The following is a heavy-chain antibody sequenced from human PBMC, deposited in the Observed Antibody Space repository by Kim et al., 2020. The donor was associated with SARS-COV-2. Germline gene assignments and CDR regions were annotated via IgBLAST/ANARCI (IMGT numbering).Heavy chain of an antibody. Sequence: SETLSLTCTVSGGSISSGGYYWSWIRQHPGKGLEWIGYIYYSGSTYYNPSLKSRVTISVDTSKNQFSLKLSSVTAADTAVYYCARTRLGSGSYYPESPNDAFDIWGQGTMVTVSS. V-gene: IGHV4-31*03. J-gene: IGHJ3*02. D-gene: IGHD3-10*01. CDR3: ARTRLGSGSYYPESPNDAFDI. CDR2: IYYSGST. CDR1: GGSISSGGYY.